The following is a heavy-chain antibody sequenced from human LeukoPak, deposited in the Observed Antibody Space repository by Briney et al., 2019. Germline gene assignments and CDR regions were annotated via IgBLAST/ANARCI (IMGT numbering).Heavy chain of an antibody. CDR3: ARGGRGYSGYDSNWFDP. CDR1: GYSISSGYY. V-gene: IGHV4-34*01. CDR2: INHSGST. D-gene: IGHD5-12*01. Sequence: SETLSLTCAVSGYSISSGYYWSWIRQPPGKGLEWIGEINHSGSTNYNPSLKSRVTISVDTSKNQFSLILSSVTAADTAVYYCARGGRGYSGYDSNWFDPWGQGTLVTVSS. J-gene: IGHJ5*02.